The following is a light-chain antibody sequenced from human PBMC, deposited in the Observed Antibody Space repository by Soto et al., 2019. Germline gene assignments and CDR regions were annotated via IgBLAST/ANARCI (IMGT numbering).Light chain of an antibody. CDR2: GAS. Sequence: EIVLTQSPGTLALSPWYRATLSGRASQSINKAYLVWYQVKPGQAPRRLIYGASSRATGIPDRLSGRGFGTDFTLTISRLEPEDFAVYYCQHSGDFRWTFGQGTKVDIK. J-gene: IGKJ1*01. CDR1: QSINKAY. CDR3: QHSGDFRWT. V-gene: IGKV3-20*01.